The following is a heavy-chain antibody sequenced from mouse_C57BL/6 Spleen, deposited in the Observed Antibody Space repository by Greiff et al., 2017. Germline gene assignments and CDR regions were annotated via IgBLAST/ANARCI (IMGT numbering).Heavy chain of an antibody. J-gene: IGHJ2*01. Sequence: QVQLKQPGAELVKPGASVKLSCKASGYTFTSYWMHWVKQRPGQGLEWIGMIHPNSGSTNYNEKFKSKATLTVDKSSSTAYMQLSSLTSEDSAVYYCASYGSSYYFDYWGQGTTLTVSS. D-gene: IGHD1-1*01. CDR1: GYTFTSYW. CDR3: ASYGSSYYFDY. CDR2: IHPNSGST. V-gene: IGHV1-64*01.